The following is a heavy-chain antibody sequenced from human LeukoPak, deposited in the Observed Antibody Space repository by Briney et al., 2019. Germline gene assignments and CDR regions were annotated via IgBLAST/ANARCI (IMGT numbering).Heavy chain of an antibody. CDR3: ASALGGQGGH. D-gene: IGHD1-26*01. CDR2: IQSDGSST. Sequence: GGSLRLSCAASGFTFSSYDMHWVRQAPGKGLMWVSLIQSDGSSTRYADSVKGRFTISRDNAKNTLFLQMNSLRADDTAVYYCASALGGQGGHWGQGSLVTVSS. V-gene: IGHV3-74*01. J-gene: IGHJ4*02. CDR1: GFTFSSYD.